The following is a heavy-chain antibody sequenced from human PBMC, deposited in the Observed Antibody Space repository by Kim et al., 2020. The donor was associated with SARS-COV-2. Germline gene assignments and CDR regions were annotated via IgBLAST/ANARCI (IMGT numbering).Heavy chain of an antibody. CDR1: GFTFSRYS. Sequence: GGSLRLSCAASGFTFSRYSMNWVRQAPGKGLEWVSSISCSSSYIYYADSVKGRFTSSRDNAKNSLYLQMNSLRAEDTAVYYCARDCSGGSCYSSYPDNYGMDVWGQGTTVTVSS. J-gene: IGHJ6*02. D-gene: IGHD2-15*01. CDR3: ARDCSGGSCYSSYPDNYGMDV. V-gene: IGHV3-21*01. CDR2: ISCSSSYI.